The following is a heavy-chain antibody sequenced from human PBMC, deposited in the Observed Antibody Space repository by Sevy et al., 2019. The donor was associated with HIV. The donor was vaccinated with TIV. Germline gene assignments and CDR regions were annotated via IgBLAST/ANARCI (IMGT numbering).Heavy chain of an antibody. CDR3: ARDLISGSYSQSLDY. J-gene: IGHJ4*02. CDR1: GFTFSSHA. V-gene: IGHV3-30*04. CDR2: ISSDGNSQ. D-gene: IGHD1-26*01. Sequence: QQGESLKISCAASGFTFSSHAMHWVRQAPGKGLDWVAVISSDGNSQYSADSVKGRFTISRDNSKNTLYLQMDSLRVEDTAVYYCARDLISGSYSQSLDYWGQGTLVTVSS.